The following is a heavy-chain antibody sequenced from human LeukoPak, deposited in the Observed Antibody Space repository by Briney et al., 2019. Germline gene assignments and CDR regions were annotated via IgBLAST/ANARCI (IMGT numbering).Heavy chain of an antibody. CDR1: GFTFNTYG. CDR3: AREYARSFDY. Sequence: PGGSLRLSCASSGFTFNTYGMNWVRQAPGKGLEWVAFIRYDGSNKYYADSVKGRFTISRDNSKNTLYLQMNSLRAEDTAVFYCAREYARSFDYWGQGTLVIVSS. J-gene: IGHJ4*02. V-gene: IGHV3-30*02. D-gene: IGHD2-2*01. CDR2: IRYDGSNK.